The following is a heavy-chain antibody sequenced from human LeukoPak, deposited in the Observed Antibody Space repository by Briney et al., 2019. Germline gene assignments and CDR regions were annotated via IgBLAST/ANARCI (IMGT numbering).Heavy chain of an antibody. J-gene: IGHJ4*02. V-gene: IGHV4-30-2*01. CDR2: IYHSGST. CDR1: GGSISSGGYS. D-gene: IGHD3-9*01. CDR3: ASRNDILTGYVFDF. Sequence: SQTLSLTCAVSGGSISSGGYSWSWIRQPPGKGLEWLGYIYHSGSTYYNPSLKSRVTISVDRSKNQFSLKLSSVTAADTAVYYCASRNDILTGYVFDFWGQGTLVTVSS.